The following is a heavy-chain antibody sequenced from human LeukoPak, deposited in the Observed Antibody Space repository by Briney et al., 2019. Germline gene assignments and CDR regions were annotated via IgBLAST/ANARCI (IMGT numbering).Heavy chain of an antibody. CDR3: ARVTRRYYYYYMDV. CDR1: GYSISSGYY. Sequence: TSETLSLTCTVSGYSISSGYYWSWIRQPPGKGLEWIGEINHSGSTNYNPSLKSRVTISVDTSKNQFSLKLSSVTAADTAVYYCARVTRRYYYYYMDVWGKGTTVTVSS. J-gene: IGHJ6*03. CDR2: INHSGST. D-gene: IGHD4-23*01. V-gene: IGHV4-38-2*02.